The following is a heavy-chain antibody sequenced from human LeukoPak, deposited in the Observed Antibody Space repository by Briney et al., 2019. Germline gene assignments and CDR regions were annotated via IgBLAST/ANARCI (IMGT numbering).Heavy chain of an antibody. J-gene: IGHJ4*02. CDR1: GFTFRGYG. CDR3: ARGVYLALLD. Sequence: GRSLRLSCAASGFTFRGYGMHWVRQAPGKGLEWVAVVWYDGTVQYYADSVKGRFTISRDTSKNILYLQMDSLRADDTAVYFCARGVYLALLDWGQGTLVTVSS. V-gene: IGHV3-33*01. CDR2: VWYDGTVQ. D-gene: IGHD2-21*02.